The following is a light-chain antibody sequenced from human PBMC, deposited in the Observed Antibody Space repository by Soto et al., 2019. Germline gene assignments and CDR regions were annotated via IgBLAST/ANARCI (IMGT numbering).Light chain of an antibody. J-gene: IGLJ1*01. CDR1: SSDVGGYDY. CDR3: SSYTTSSAYV. Sequence: QSALTQPASVSGSPGQSITMSCTGTSSDVGGYDYVSWYQQHPREVPKLIIFEVSSRPAWISNRFSASKSGNTASLTISGLQAEDEADYYCSSYTTSSAYVFGTGTKLTVL. CDR2: EVS. V-gene: IGLV2-14*01.